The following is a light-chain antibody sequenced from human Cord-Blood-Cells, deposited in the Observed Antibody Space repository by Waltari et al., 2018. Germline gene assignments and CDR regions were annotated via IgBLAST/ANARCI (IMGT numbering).Light chain of an antibody. CDR3: AAWDDSLNGYV. Sequence: QSVLTQPPSASGTPGQRVPISCSGSSSNIGRNTVNWYQQLPGTAPKLLIYSNNQRPSGVPDRFSGSKSGTSASLAISGLQSEDEADYYCAAWDDSLNGYVFGTGTKVTVL. J-gene: IGLJ1*01. CDR2: SNN. CDR1: SSNIGRNT. V-gene: IGLV1-44*01.